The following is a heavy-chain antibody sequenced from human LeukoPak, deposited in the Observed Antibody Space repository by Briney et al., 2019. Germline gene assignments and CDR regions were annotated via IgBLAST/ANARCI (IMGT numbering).Heavy chain of an antibody. D-gene: IGHD6-13*01. J-gene: IGHJ3*02. V-gene: IGHV4-39*01. CDR3: ARHVYEQLVPGGAFDI. Sequence: SETLSLTCTVSGGSISSLNYYWGWIRQPPGEGPEWIGSIYYGGSTYYNPSLKSRVTISVDTSKNQFSLKLSSVTAADTAVFYCARHVYEQLVPGGAFDIWGQGTMVTVSS. CDR2: IYYGGST. CDR1: GGSISSLNYY.